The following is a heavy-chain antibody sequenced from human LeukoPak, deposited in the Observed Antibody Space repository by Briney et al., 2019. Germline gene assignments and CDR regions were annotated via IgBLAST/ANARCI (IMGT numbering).Heavy chain of an antibody. Sequence: GASVKVSCKASGYTFTSYDINWVRQATEQGLEWMGWMNPNSGNTGYAQKFQGRVTMTRNTSISTAYMELSSLRSEDTAVYYCARGPITMVRGVILGVWFDPWGQGTLVTVSS. CDR3: ARGPITMVRGVILGVWFDP. CDR1: GYTFTSYD. D-gene: IGHD3-10*01. J-gene: IGHJ5*02. V-gene: IGHV1-8*01. CDR2: MNPNSGNT.